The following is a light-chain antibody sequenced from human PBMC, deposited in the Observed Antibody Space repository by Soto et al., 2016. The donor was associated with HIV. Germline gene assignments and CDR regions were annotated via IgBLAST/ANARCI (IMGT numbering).Light chain of an antibody. CDR1: SLRTYY. J-gene: IGLJ1*01. V-gene: IGLV3-19*01. CDR3: NSRDSSGNHP. Sequence: SFELTQDPAVSVALGQTVRITCQGDSLRTYYTSWYQQKPGQAPVLVIYGQNNRPSGIPDRFSGSSSGNTASLTITGAQAEDEADYYCNSRDSSGNHPFGTGTKVTVL. CDR2: GQN.